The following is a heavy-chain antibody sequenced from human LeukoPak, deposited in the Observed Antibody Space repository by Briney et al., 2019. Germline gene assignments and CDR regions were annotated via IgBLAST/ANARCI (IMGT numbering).Heavy chain of an antibody. CDR1: GGTFSSYA. CDR2: IIPIFGTA. Sequence: PGASVKVSCKASGGTFSSYAISWVRQAPGQGLEWMGGIIPIFGTANYAQKLQGRVTITADKYKSTAYMELSSLRSEDTAVYYCARDRRNRTNYYYYMDVWGKGTTVTVSS. J-gene: IGHJ6*03. V-gene: IGHV1-69*06. D-gene: IGHD1-7*01. CDR3: ARDRRNRTNYYYYMDV.